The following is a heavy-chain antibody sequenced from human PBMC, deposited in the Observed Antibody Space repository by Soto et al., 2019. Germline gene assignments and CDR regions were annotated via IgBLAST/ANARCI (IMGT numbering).Heavy chain of an antibody. CDR1: GYTFTSYA. CDR2: INAGNGNT. V-gene: IGHV1-3*01. J-gene: IGHJ4*02. D-gene: IGHD4-17*01. CDR3: ARSGYGDFGPCDY. Sequence: ASVMVSCTASGYTFTSYAIHWVRQAPGQRLEWMGWINAGNGNTKYSQKFQGRVTITRDTSASTAYMELSSLRSEDTAVYYCARSGYGDFGPCDYWGQGTLVTVSS.